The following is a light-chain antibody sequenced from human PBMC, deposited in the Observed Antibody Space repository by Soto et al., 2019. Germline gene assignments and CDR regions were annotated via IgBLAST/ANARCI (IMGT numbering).Light chain of an antibody. V-gene: IGLV2-8*01. Sequence: QSALAQPPCASGSPGQSVAISCTGTTSDVGGYNFVSWYQQHPGKAPKLIIYEATKRPSGVPDRFSGAWSGNTASLIVSGLQAEDEADYYCSAFAGSEGYVFGSGTKLTVL. CDR1: TSDVGGYNF. CDR2: EAT. CDR3: SAFAGSEGYV. J-gene: IGLJ1*01.